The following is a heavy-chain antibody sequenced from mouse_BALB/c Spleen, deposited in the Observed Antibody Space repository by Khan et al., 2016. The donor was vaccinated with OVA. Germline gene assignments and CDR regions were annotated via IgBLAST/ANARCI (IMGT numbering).Heavy chain of an antibody. Sequence: VQLQESGAELARPGASVKLSCKASGYTFTDYYINWVKLRTGQGLEWIGEISPGSGDTYYNERFKGKATLTADKSSRNAYMQRSSLTSKASAVSFCARRNYFGYTFAYWGQGTLVTVSA. V-gene: IGHV1-77*01. CDR2: ISPGSGDT. D-gene: IGHD1-2*01. CDR1: GYTFTDYY. J-gene: IGHJ3*01. CDR3: ARRNYFGYTFAY.